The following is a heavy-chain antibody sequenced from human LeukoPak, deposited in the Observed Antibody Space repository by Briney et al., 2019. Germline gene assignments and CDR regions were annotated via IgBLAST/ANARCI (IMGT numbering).Heavy chain of an antibody. V-gene: IGHV1-3*01. CDR3: ARVLYCSSTSCYYYGVDV. J-gene: IGHJ6*02. CDR2: INAGNGNT. CDR1: EYTFTSYA. D-gene: IGHD2-2*01. Sequence: ASVKVSCKASEYTFTSYAMHWVRQAPGQRLEWMGWINAGNGNTKYSQKFQGRVTITRDTSASTAYMELSSLRSEDTAVYYCARVLYCSSTSCYYYGVDVWGQGTTVTVSS.